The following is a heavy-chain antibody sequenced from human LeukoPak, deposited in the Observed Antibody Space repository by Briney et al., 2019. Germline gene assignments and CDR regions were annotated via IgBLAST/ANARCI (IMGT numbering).Heavy chain of an antibody. V-gene: IGHV1-2*04. J-gene: IGHJ3*02. D-gene: IGHD6-13*01. Sequence: ASVKVSCKASGYTFTGYYMHWVRQAPGQGLEWMGWINPNSGGTNYAQKFQGWVTMTRDTSISTAYMELSRLRSGDTAVYYCARDPGLSSSWYQDAFDIWGQGTMVTVSS. CDR1: GYTFTGYY. CDR2: INPNSGGT. CDR3: ARDPGLSSSWYQDAFDI.